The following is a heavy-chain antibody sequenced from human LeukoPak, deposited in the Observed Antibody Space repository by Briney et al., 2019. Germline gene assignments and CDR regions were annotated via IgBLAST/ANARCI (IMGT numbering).Heavy chain of an antibody. Sequence: ASVKVSCKASGGTFSSYAISWVRQAPGQGLEWMGGIIPIFGTANYAQKFQGRVTITTDESTSTAYMELSSLRSEDTAVYYCAREAQYYDFWSGTKHTPNWFDPWGQGTLVTVSS. J-gene: IGHJ5*02. CDR2: IIPIFGTA. CDR1: GGTFSSYA. CDR3: AREAQYYDFWSGTKHTPNWFDP. V-gene: IGHV1-69*05. D-gene: IGHD3-3*01.